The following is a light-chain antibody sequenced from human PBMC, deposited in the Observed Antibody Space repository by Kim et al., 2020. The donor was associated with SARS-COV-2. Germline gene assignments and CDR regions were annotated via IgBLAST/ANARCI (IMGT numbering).Light chain of an antibody. CDR3: QEWGSSTAI. Sequence: SYELTQPPSVSVSPGQTASITCSGDKLGDKYTYWYQQKPGQSPVLVIYQDTKRPSGIPERFSGSNSGNTATLTISGTQAMDEADYYCQEWGSSTAIFGGGTQLTV. CDR2: QDT. CDR1: KLGDKY. V-gene: IGLV3-1*01. J-gene: IGLJ2*01.